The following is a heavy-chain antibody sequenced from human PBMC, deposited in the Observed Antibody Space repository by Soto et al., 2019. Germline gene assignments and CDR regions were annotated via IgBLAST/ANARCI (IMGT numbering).Heavy chain of an antibody. V-gene: IGHV1-3*01. J-gene: IGHJ4*02. CDR2: INAGNGAT. Sequence: ASVKVSCKASGYTFATYAMHWVRQAPGQRLEWMGWINAGNGATKYSQNFQDRVTIARDTSANTAFMELSSLRSEDTAVYYCARGSAAAGPYYFDYWAQGTLVTVSS. CDR3: ARGSAAAGPYYFDY. CDR1: GYTFATYA. D-gene: IGHD6-13*01.